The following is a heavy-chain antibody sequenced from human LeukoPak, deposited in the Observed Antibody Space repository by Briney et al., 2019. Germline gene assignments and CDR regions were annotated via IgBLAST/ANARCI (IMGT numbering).Heavy chain of an antibody. CDR3: ARDTDSSGPIDH. V-gene: IGHV3-30*04. D-gene: IGHD6-19*01. CDR2: ISYDGSNK. J-gene: IGHJ4*02. CDR1: GFTFSSYA. Sequence: GGSLRLSCAASGFTFSSYAMHRVRQAPGKGLEWVAVISYDGSNKYYADSVKGRFTISRDNSKNTLYLQMNSLRAEDTAVYYCARDTDSSGPIDHWGQGTLVTVSS.